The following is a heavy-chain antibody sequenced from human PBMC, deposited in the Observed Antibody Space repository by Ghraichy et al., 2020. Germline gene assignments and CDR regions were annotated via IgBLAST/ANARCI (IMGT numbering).Heavy chain of an antibody. D-gene: IGHD3-3*01. V-gene: IGHV1-2*02. J-gene: IGHJ5*02. Sequence: ASVKVSCKTSGYTFTGYHIHWVRQAPGQGLEWMGWINPNSGGTNYAQKFQGRVTMTRDTSLTTAYMELSRLRSDDTAVYYCARTILERNYWINCFDPWGQGTLVTVSS. CDR3: ARTILERNYWINCFDP. CDR1: GYTFTGYH. CDR2: INPNSGGT.